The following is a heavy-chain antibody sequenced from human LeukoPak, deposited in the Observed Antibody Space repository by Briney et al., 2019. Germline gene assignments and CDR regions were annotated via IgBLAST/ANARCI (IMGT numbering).Heavy chain of an antibody. CDR2: INPNSGGT. J-gene: IGHJ4*02. V-gene: IGHV1-2*02. CDR1: GYTFTDQY. D-gene: IGHD3-10*01. Sequence: ASVKVSCETSGYTFTDQYLHWVRQAPGQGLEWMGWINPNSGGTNYTQSFQGRVTMTRDTSISTAFMELSGLRSDDTAVYYCASGSGTYSPDYWGQGTLVTVSS. CDR3: ASGSGTYSPDY.